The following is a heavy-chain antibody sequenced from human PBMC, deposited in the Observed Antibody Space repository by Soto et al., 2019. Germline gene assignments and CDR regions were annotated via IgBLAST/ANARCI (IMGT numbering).Heavy chain of an antibody. J-gene: IGHJ5*02. CDR3: AHTRPYSSEFDN. CDR2: IYWDYDK. D-gene: IGHD6-25*01. V-gene: IGHV2-5*02. Sequence: QITLKESGPTLVKPTQTLTLTCTFSGFSLIASGVGVGWIRQPPGKALEWLAIIYWDYDKRYSPSLGIRHTITKDTSRNQVVLTMTNMDPVDTATYYCAHTRPYSSEFDNWGQGTLITVSS. CDR1: GFSLIASGVG.